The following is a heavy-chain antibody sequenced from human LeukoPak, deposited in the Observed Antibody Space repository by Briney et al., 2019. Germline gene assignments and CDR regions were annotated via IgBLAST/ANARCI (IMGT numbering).Heavy chain of an antibody. CDR2: INHNEST. D-gene: IGHD5-18*01. Sequence: SETLSLTCAVYGGSIRAYYWSWIRQAPGKGLEWIAEINHNESTNYNPSLKSRVTIPVDMSKSQFSQMLNSVTAADTAVYYCAGTRSGYIYGYAEGYYFVYWGQGTLVTVSS. CDR3: AGTRSGYIYGYAEGYYFVY. CDR1: GGSIRAYY. V-gene: IGHV4-34*01. J-gene: IGHJ4*02.